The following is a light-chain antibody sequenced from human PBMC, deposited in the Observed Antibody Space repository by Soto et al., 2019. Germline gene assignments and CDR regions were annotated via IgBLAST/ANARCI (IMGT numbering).Light chain of an antibody. J-gene: IGLJ1*01. Sequence: QLVLTQPPSVSGAPGQRVTISCTGSTSNIGAGFGVHWYQQLPGAGPKVVIYADVNRPSGVPDRFSGSKSGTSASLTITGLQAEDETDYFCSLYSSNGSLIFGPGTKLTVL. CDR3: SLYSSNGSLI. V-gene: IGLV1-40*01. CDR1: TSNIGAGFG. CDR2: ADV.